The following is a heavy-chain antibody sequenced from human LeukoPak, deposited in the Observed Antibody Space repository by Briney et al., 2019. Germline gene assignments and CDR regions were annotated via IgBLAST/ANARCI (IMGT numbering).Heavy chain of an antibody. V-gene: IGHV4-59*01. Sequence: SETLSLTCTVSGGSISSYYWSWIRQPPGKGLEWIGYIYYSGSTDYNPSLKSRVTISVDTSKNQFSLKLSSVTAADTAVYYCAKDPDGRGSYYFDYWGQGTLVTVSS. D-gene: IGHD1-26*01. CDR1: GGSISSYY. J-gene: IGHJ4*02. CDR3: AKDPDGRGSYYFDY. CDR2: IYYSGST.